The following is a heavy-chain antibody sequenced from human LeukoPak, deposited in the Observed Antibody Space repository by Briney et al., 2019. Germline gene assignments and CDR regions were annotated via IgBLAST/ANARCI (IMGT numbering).Heavy chain of an antibody. V-gene: IGHV1-8*03. Sequence: ASVKVSCKASGYTFTSYDINWVRQATGQGLELMGWMNPNSGNTGYAQKFQGRVTITRNTSISTAYMELSSLRSEDTAVYYCARDKGFGGPLGYFDYWGQGTLVTVSS. CDR2: MNPNSGNT. J-gene: IGHJ4*02. D-gene: IGHD3-10*01. CDR3: ARDKGFGGPLGYFDY. CDR1: GYTFTSYD.